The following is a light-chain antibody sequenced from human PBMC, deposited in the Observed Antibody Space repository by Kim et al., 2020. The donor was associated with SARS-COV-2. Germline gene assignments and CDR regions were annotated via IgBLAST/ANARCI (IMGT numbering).Light chain of an antibody. J-gene: IGKJ1*01. CDR2: CAS. CDR1: RTIDTY. CDR3: QHNYDLPVL. Sequence: ASVGDRVTVTCRASRTIDTYLNWYQQKPGKPPKLLIYCASSLQSGVTSRFSGSGFGTDFTLTISSLQPEDSATYYCQHNYDLPVLFGQGTKVDIK. V-gene: IGKV1-39*01.